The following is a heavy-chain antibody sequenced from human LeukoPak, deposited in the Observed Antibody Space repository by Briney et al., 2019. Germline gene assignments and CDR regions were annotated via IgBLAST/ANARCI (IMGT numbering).Heavy chain of an antibody. CDR2: ITSDSSSI. Sequence: PGGSLRLSCVASGFGFSFYSMNWVRQAPGKGLEWLSYITSDSSSIYDADSVKGRFTISRDNGKNSLYLQMNSLRDEDTAVYYCASRNYDFWSGLRRGTIDYWGQGTLVTVSS. D-gene: IGHD3-3*01. CDR1: GFGFSFYS. V-gene: IGHV3-48*02. J-gene: IGHJ4*02. CDR3: ASRNYDFWSGLRRGTIDY.